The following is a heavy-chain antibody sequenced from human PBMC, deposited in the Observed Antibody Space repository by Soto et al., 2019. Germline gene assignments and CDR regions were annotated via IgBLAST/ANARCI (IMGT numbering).Heavy chain of an antibody. CDR1: GGSISSGGYY. J-gene: IGHJ4*02. CDR2: IYYSGST. D-gene: IGHD2-2*03. Sequence: SETLSLTCTVSGGSISSGGYYWSWIRQHPGKGLEWIGYIYYSGSTYYNQSLKSRVTISVDTSKNQFSLKLSSVTAADTAVYYCARTGERWILGYYFDYWGQGTLVTVSS. V-gene: IGHV4-31*03. CDR3: ARTGERWILGYYFDY.